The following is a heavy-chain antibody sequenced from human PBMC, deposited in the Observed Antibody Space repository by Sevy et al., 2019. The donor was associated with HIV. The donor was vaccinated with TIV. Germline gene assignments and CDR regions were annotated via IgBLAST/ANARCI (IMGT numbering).Heavy chain of an antibody. V-gene: IGHV3-7*01. J-gene: IGHJ4*02. CDR2: IKGDGSDK. D-gene: IGHD3-16*01. CDR3: AHETFGRFES. CDR1: GFTFSANW. Sequence: GESLKISCAASGFTFSANWMNWVRQAPGKGLEWVANIKGDGSDKHYVDSVEGRFTISRDNAKNLLYLQMNSLRAEDTAVYYCAHETFGRFESWGQGTLVTVSS.